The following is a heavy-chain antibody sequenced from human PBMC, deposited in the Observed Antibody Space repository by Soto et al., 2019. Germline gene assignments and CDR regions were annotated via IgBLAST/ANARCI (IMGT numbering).Heavy chain of an antibody. D-gene: IGHD6-6*01. J-gene: IGHJ4*02. V-gene: IGHV1-46*01. CDR2: INPSGGST. CDR1: GYTFTSYY. CDR3: AREGTFIAARLEYFDY. Sequence: VASVKVSCKASGYTFTSYYMHWVRQAPGQGLEWMGIINPSGGSTSYAQKFQGRVTMTRDTSTSTVYMELSSLRSEDTAVYYCAREGTFIAARLEYFDYWGQGTLVTVSS.